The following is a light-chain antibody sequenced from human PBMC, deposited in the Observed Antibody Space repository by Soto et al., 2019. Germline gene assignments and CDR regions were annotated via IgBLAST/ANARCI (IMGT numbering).Light chain of an antibody. CDR1: QSVSGW. Sequence: EIVMTQSPATLSVSIGERATLSCRASQSVSGWLAWYQQKPGQAPRLLSYDASTRATVIPARFSGSGSGTEFSRSISSLHSEDFTVYYGHLENDWPPISFGQGTQLEIK. J-gene: IGKJ5*01. CDR3: HLENDWPPIS. V-gene: IGKV3-15*01. CDR2: DAS.